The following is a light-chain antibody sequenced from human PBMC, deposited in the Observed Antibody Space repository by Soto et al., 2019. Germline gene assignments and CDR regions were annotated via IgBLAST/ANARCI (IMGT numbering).Light chain of an antibody. Sequence: AIQLTQSPSSLSASIGDRVTITCRASQGISSALAWYQQKPGKAPSLLIYGASTLESGVPSTFSGSGSGTDFALTISSLQPEDFATYYCQHFNGYPRTFGQGTLLEIK. CDR1: QGISSA. CDR2: GAS. V-gene: IGKV1-13*02. J-gene: IGKJ5*01. CDR3: QHFNGYPRT.